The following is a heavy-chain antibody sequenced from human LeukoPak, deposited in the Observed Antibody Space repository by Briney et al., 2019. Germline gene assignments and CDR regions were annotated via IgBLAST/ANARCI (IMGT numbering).Heavy chain of an antibody. Sequence: SETLSLTCAVYGGSFSGYFWSWIRQPPGKGLEWIGEINHSGSTNYNPSLKSRVTISVDTSKNQFSLKLSSVTAADTAVYYCARRAIAAAGSPPDYWGQGTLVTVSS. CDR3: ARRAIAAAGSPPDY. D-gene: IGHD6-13*01. J-gene: IGHJ4*02. CDR1: GGSFSGYF. V-gene: IGHV4-34*01. CDR2: INHSGST.